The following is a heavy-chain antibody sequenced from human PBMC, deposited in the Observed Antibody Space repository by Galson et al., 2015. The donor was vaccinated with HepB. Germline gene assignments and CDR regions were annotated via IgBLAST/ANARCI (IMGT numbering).Heavy chain of an antibody. D-gene: IGHD3-10*01. V-gene: IGHV1-2*02. J-gene: IGHJ6*02. Sequence: SVKVSCKASGYTFTGNYMHWVRQAPGQGLEWMGWINPNSGGTNYAQMFQGRVTMTRDTSISTAYMELSRLRSDDTAVYYCARTLRYGLRSGGGYSDVWGQGTTVTVSS. CDR1: GYTFTGNY. CDR2: INPNSGGT. CDR3: ARTLRYGLRSGGGYSDV.